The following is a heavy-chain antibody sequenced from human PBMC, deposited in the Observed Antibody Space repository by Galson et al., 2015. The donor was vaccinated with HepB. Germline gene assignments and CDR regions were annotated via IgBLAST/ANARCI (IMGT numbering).Heavy chain of an antibody. Sequence: SVKVSCKASGYIFSDYYMHWVRQAPGQGLQWMGWINTNTANPTYAQGFKGRFVFSLDTSVRTAYLQITSLEAEDTAIYYCARSMTFGYGMDVWGQGTTLTVSS. J-gene: IGHJ6*02. V-gene: IGHV7-4-1*02. CDR3: ARSMTFGYGMDV. D-gene: IGHD3/OR15-3a*01. CDR1: GYIFSDYY. CDR2: INTNTANP.